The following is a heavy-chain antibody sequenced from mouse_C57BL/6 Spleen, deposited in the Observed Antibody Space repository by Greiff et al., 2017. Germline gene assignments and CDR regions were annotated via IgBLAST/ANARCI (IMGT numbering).Heavy chain of an antibody. D-gene: IGHD3-3*01. Sequence: VQLQQSGAELARPGASVKLSCKASGYTFTSYGISWVKQRTGQGLEWIGEIYPRSGNTYYNEKFKGKATLTADKSSSTAYMELRSLTSEDSAVYFCAREDGTGFAYWGQGTLVTVSA. CDR2: IYPRSGNT. J-gene: IGHJ3*01. V-gene: IGHV1-81*01. CDR1: GYTFTSYG. CDR3: AREDGTGFAY.